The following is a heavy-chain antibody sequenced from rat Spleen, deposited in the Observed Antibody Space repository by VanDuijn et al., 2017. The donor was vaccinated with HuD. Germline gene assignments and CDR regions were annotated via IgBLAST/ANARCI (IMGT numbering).Heavy chain of an antibody. CDR1: GFTFSNYG. CDR2: ITYDGSGT. D-gene: IGHD1-9*01. V-gene: IGHV5-29*01. CDR3: ARPTTGIPFNY. J-gene: IGHJ2*01. Sequence: EVQLVESGGGLVQPGRSLKLSCAASGFTFSNYGMAWVRQAPKKGLEWVAVITYDGSGTYYRDSVKGRFTISRDNAKSTLYLQMDSLRSEDTAIYYCARPTTGIPFNYWGQGVMVSLL.